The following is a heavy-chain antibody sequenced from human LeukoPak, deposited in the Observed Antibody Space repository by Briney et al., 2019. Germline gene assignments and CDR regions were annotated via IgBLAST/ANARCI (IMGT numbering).Heavy chain of an antibody. J-gene: IGHJ4*02. CDR3: AKDPPHVSWLFDY. CDR2: ISYDGSNK. Sequence: GGSLRLSCAASGFTFSSYAMLWVRQAPGKGLEWVAVISYDGSNKYYADSVKGRYTISRDNSKNTLYLQMNSLRAEDTAVYYCAKDPPHVSWLFDYWGQGTLVTVSS. CDR1: GFTFSSYA. D-gene: IGHD3-16*01. V-gene: IGHV3-30*04.